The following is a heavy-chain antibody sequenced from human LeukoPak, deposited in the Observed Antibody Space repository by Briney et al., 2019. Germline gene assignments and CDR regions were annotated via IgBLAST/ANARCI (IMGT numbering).Heavy chain of an antibody. Sequence: ASVKVSCKASGYTSTGYYMHWVRQAPGQGLEWMGWINPNSGGTNYAQKFQGRVTMTRDTSISTAYMELSRLRSDDTAVYYCARVPRYSNYAFAWFDPWGQGTLVTVSS. CDR3: ARVPRYSNYAFAWFDP. V-gene: IGHV1-2*02. CDR1: GYTSTGYY. D-gene: IGHD4-11*01. CDR2: INPNSGGT. J-gene: IGHJ5*02.